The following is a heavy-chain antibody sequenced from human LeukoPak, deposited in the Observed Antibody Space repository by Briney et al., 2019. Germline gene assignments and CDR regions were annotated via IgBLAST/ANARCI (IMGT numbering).Heavy chain of an antibody. Sequence: GGSLRLSCAASGFTFSSYAMHWVRQAPGKGLEYVSAISSNGGSTYYANSVKGRFTISRDNSKNTLYLQMGSLRAEDMAVYYCARESPGKYYYDSSGYYRGGFDYWGQGTLVTVSS. CDR2: ISSNGGST. V-gene: IGHV3-64*01. J-gene: IGHJ4*02. CDR1: GFTFSSYA. CDR3: ARESPGKYYYDSSGYYRGGFDY. D-gene: IGHD3-22*01.